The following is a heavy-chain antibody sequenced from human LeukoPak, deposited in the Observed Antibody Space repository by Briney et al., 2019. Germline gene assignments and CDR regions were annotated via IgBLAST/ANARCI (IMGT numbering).Heavy chain of an antibody. CDR1: GFTFSSYA. V-gene: IGHV3-23*01. Sequence: GGSLRLSCAASGFTFSSYAMSWVRQAPGKGLEWVSAISGSGGSTYYADSVKGRFTISRDNSKNTLYLQMNSLRAEDTAVYYCATQIMAFGGVIVNDYWGQGTLVTVSS. D-gene: IGHD3-16*02. J-gene: IGHJ4*02. CDR2: ISGSGGST. CDR3: ATQIMAFGGVIVNDY.